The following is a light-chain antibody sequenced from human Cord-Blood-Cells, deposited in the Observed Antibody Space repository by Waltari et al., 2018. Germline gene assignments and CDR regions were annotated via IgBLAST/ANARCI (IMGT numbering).Light chain of an antibody. V-gene: IGKV1-5*01. J-gene: IGKJ4*02. CDR3: QQYNSYLT. Sequence: DIQITQSPSTPSASVGARVTITCRASQSISSWLAWYQQKPGKAPKLLIYDASSLESGVPSRFSGSGSGTEFTLTIRSLQPDDFATYYCQQYNSYLTFGGGTKVEIK. CDR2: DAS. CDR1: QSISSW.